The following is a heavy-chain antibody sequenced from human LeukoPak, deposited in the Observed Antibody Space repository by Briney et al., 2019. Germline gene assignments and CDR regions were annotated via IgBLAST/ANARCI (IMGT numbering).Heavy chain of an antibody. J-gene: IGHJ5*02. CDR1: GGSISSGSYY. V-gene: IGHV4-61*02. CDR3: ARDRRYSYGTGFDP. Sequence: SETLSRTCTVSGGSISSGSYYWSWIRQPAGKELEWIGRIYTSGSTNYNPSLKSRVTISVDTSKNQFSLKLSSVTAADTAVYYCARDRRYSYGTGFDPWGQGTLVTVSS. D-gene: IGHD5-18*01. CDR2: IYTSGST.